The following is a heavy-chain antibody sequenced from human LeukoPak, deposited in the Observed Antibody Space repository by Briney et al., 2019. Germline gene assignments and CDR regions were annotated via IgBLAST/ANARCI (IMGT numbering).Heavy chain of an antibody. CDR1: GYTFPDYY. D-gene: IGHD4-17*01. CDR2: INPNSGGT. Sequence: VSVKVSCKASGYTFPDYYIHWVRQAPGQGLEWIGFINPNSGGTHYAQNFQGRVTVTRDTSISTVYLEMIRLRSDDTAVYYCARKGRIYGDYDYWGRGTLVTVSS. V-gene: IGHV1-2*02. CDR3: ARKGRIYGDYDY. J-gene: IGHJ4*02.